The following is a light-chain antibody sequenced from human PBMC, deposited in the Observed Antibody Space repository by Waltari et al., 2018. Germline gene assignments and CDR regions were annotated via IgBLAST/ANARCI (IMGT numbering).Light chain of an antibody. CDR3: CSYAGRYTSV. CDR1: DSDVGAYTY. Sequence: QSALTQPRSVSGSPGQSVTLSCTGTDSDVGAYTYVSWYQHRPGKAPRLVISDVDQRPSGVPERFSGSKAGNTASLTISGLQTDDEASYYCCSYAGRYTSVFGGGTKVTVL. J-gene: IGLJ2*01. V-gene: IGLV2-11*01. CDR2: DVD.